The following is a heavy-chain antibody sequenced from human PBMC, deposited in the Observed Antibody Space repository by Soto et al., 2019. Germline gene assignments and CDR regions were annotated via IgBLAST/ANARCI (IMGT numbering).Heavy chain of an antibody. J-gene: IGHJ6*02. CDR3: ARGVEYSSSWYRSYGMDV. CDR2: IYYSGST. Sequence: SETLSLTCTVSGGSVSSGSYYGSWIRQPPGKGLEWIGYIYYSGSTNYNPSLKSRVTISVDTSKNQFSLKLSSVTAADTAVYYCARGVEYSSSWYRSYGMDVWGQGTTVTVSS. V-gene: IGHV4-61*01. D-gene: IGHD6-13*01. CDR1: GGSVSSGSYY.